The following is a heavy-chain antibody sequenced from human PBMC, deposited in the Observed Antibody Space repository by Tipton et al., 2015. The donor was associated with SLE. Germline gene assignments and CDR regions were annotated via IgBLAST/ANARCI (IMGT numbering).Heavy chain of an antibody. V-gene: IGHV4-34*01. J-gene: IGHJ1*01. CDR2: INHSGST. CDR3: ARDPLAVAGRYFQH. D-gene: IGHD6-19*01. Sequence: TLSLTCAVYGGSFSGYYWSWIRQPPGKGLEWIGEINHSGSTNYNPSLKSRVTISVDKSKNQFSLKLSSVTAADTAVYYCARDPLAVAGRYFQHWGQGTLVTVSS. CDR1: GGSFSGYY.